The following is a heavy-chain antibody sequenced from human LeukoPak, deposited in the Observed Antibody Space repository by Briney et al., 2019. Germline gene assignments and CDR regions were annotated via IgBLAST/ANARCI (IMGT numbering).Heavy chain of an antibody. Sequence: SETVSLTCTVSGGSVSSGSYYWSWIRQPPGKGLDWIGYIYYSGSTNYNPSLKSRVTISVDTSKNQFSLKLSSVTAADTAVYYCARSVVTMSVNAFDIWGQGTMVTVSS. CDR1: GGSVSSGSYY. CDR2: IYYSGST. D-gene: IGHD4-23*01. CDR3: ARSVVTMSVNAFDI. V-gene: IGHV4-61*01. J-gene: IGHJ3*02.